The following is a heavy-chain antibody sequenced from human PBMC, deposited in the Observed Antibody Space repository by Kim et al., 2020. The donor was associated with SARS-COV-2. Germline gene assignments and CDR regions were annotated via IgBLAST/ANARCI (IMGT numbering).Heavy chain of an antibody. CDR3: ARDKQYSSAIYGMDV. J-gene: IGHJ6*02. V-gene: IGHV1-46*01. D-gene: IGHD6-19*01. Sequence: QKVQGRVTMTRDTSTSTVYMGLSSLRSEDTAVYYCARDKQYSSAIYGMDVWGQGTTVTVSS.